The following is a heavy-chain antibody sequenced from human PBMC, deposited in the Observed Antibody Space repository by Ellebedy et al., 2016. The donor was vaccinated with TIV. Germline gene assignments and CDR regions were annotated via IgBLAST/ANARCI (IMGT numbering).Heavy chain of an antibody. CDR3: TTVYQDDILGMDV. CDR2: IKSKTDGGTT. CDR1: GFSFRTYG. V-gene: IGHV3-15*07. J-gene: IGHJ6*02. D-gene: IGHD2-8*01. Sequence: GESLKISCVVSGFSFRTYGMNWVRQAPGKGLEWVGRIKSKTDGGTTDYAAPVKGRFTISRDDSKNTLYLQMNSLKTEDTAVYYCTTVYQDDILGMDVWGQGTTVTVSS.